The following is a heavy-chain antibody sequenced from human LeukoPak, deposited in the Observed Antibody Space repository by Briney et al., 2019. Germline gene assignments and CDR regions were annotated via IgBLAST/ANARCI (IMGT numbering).Heavy chain of an antibody. CDR1: GFTFDDYA. CDR2: ISWDGGST. V-gene: IGHV3-43D*03. CDR3: ARDGLGENDWLLYYFDY. J-gene: IGHJ4*02. Sequence: GGSLRLSCAASGFTFDDYAMHWVRQAPGKGLEWVSLISWDGGSTYYADSVKGRFTISRDNAKNSLYLQMNSLRAEDTAVYYCARDGLGENDWLLYYFDYWGQGTLVTVSS. D-gene: IGHD3-9*01.